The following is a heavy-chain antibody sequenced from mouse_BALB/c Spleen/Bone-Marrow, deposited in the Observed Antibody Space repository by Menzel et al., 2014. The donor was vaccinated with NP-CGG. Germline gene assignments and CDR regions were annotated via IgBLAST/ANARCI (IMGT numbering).Heavy chain of an antibody. J-gene: IGHJ4*01. D-gene: IGHD1-2*01. CDR3: ATSLLRPAMDY. V-gene: IGHV2-6*02. CDR1: GFSLTTYV. CDR2: IWSDGST. Sequence: VQLQQSGPGLVAPSQSLSITCTVSGFSLTTYVLHWVRQPPGKALEWLVVIWSDGSTTYNSALKSRLSISKDNSKSQVFLKMSSLQTDDTAMYCCATSLLRPAMDYLGQGASVTVSS.